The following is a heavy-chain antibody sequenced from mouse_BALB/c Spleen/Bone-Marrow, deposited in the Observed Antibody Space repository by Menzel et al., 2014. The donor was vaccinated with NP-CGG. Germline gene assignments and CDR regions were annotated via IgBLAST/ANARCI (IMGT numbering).Heavy chain of an antibody. CDR1: GFTFSSYA. CDR2: ISSGGSYT. CDR3: ASKTGTGYWYFDV. J-gene: IGHJ1*01. Sequence: EVRLVESGGGLVKPGGSLKLSCAASGFTFSSYAMSWVRQSPEKRLEWVAEISSGGSYTYYPDTVKGRFTISRDNAKNTLYLEMSSLRSEDTAMYYCASKTGTGYWYFDVWGAGTTVTVSS. D-gene: IGHD4-1*01. V-gene: IGHV5-9-4*01.